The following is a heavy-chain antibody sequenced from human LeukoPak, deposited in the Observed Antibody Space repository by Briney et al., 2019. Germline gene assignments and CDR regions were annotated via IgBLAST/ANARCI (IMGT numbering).Heavy chain of an antibody. CDR3: ARDRGAVTGQYFDY. J-gene: IGHJ4*01. CDR1: GFSFSGYY. Sequence: GGSLRLSCAASGFSFSGYYMSWIRQAPGKGLEWISYISSSGTSANYADSVKGRFTISRDNAKNSLHLQMNSLRVEDTAVYYCARDRGAVTGQYFDYWGQGNLVTVSS. CDR2: ISSSGTSA. D-gene: IGHD6-19*01. V-gene: IGHV3-11*01.